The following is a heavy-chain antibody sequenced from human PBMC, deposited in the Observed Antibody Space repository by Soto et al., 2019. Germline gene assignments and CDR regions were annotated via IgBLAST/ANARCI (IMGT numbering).Heavy chain of an antibody. Sequence: EVQLVESGGGLIQPGGSLRLSCAASGFTVSSNYMSWVRQAPGKGLEWVAVIYSGGSTNYADSVKGRFTISRDNYKNTLYIQMNGVRAEDTAVYYCARDRVESGYPEYFQLWGQGTLVTVSS. D-gene: IGHD3-22*01. J-gene: IGHJ1*01. V-gene: IGHV3-53*01. CDR2: IYSGGST. CDR1: GFTVSSNY. CDR3: ARDRVESGYPEYFQL.